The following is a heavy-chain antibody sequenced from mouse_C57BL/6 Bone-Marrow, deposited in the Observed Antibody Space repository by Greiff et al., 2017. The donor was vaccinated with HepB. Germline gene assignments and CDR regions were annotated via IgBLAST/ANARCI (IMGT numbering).Heavy chain of an antibody. Sequence: EVKVVESGGGLVQPGGSLKLSCAASGLTFSDYYMYWVRQTPEKRLEWVAYISNGGGSNYYPDTVKGRFNISRDNAKNTLYLQMSRLKSEDTAMYYCARQTLYGSSFDYWGQGTTLAGSS. V-gene: IGHV5-12*01. CDR1: GLTFSDYY. D-gene: IGHD1-1*01. CDR2: ISNGGGSN. CDR3: ARQTLYGSSFDY. J-gene: IGHJ2*01.